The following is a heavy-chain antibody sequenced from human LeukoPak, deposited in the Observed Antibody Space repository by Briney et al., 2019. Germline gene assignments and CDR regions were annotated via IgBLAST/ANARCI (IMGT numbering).Heavy chain of an antibody. J-gene: IGHJ6*02. V-gene: IGHV1-69*13. D-gene: IGHD3-10*01. CDR3: ARDIGPMAILYYYGMDV. CDR2: IIPIFGTA. Sequence: SVKVSCKASGGTFSSYAISWVRQAPGQGLEWMGGIIPIFGTANYAQEFQGRVTITADESTSTAYMELSSLRSEDTAVYYCARDIGPMAILYYYGMDVWGQGTTVTVSS. CDR1: GGTFSSYA.